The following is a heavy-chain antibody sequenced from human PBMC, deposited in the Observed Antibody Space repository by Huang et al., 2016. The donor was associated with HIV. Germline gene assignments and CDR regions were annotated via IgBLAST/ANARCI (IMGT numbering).Heavy chain of an antibody. CDR3: ARLPGSITMIRGVITDPY. CDR2: IYYSGRT. V-gene: IGHV4-39*02. J-gene: IGHJ4*02. Sequence: QLQLQESGPGLVKPSETLSLTCTVSGGSIRSDNYYWGWIRQPPGKGLEWIGSIYYSGRTYYNPSLKRRVTITVDTSKNHFSRRMRSVTAADTAVYYCARLPGSITMIRGVITDPYWGQGTLVTVSS. CDR1: GGSIRSDNYY. D-gene: IGHD3-10*01.